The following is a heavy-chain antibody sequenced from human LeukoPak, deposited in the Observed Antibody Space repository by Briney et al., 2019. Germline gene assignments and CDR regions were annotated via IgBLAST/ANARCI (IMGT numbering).Heavy chain of an antibody. J-gene: IGHJ4*02. CDR3: AKEVAASYYFDY. CDR1: GASISDYH. CDR2: LYTSGDS. Sequence: SETLSLTCTVSGASISDYHWSWIRQPAGGGLEWIGRLYTSGDSNYSPSLKGRVTMSVDTSKNQFSLRLTSLTAADTAVYYCAKEVAASYYFDYWGQGTLVSVSS. D-gene: IGHD1-26*01. V-gene: IGHV4-4*07.